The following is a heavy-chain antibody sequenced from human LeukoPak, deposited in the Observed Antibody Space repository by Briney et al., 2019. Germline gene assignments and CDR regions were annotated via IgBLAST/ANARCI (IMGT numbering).Heavy chain of an antibody. V-gene: IGHV1-24*01. CDR2: FDRENDET. J-gene: IGHJ4*02. CDR1: GFILTEVS. Sequence: ASVKLSCTVSGFILTEVSIHWLRQAPRKGPEWMGSFDRENDETIYSHNFQGRVAMTEDTSADTAYMELTSLRSDDTAVYYCVADHYNNPGNFDFWGQGTLVTVSS. D-gene: IGHD4-11*01. CDR3: VADHYNNPGNFDF.